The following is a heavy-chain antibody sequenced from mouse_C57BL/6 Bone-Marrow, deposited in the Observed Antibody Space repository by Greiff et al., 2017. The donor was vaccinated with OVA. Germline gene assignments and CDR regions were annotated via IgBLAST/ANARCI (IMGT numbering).Heavy chain of an antibody. CDR3: ASRGFITTVVAEGYFDY. V-gene: IGHV1-80*01. CDR1: GYAFSSYW. D-gene: IGHD1-1*01. J-gene: IGHJ2*01. Sequence: QVQLKESGAELVKPGASVKISCKASGYAFSSYWMNWVKQRPGQGLEWIGQIYPGDGDTNYNGKFKGKATLTADKSSSTAYMQLSSLTSEDSAVYFCASRGFITTVVAEGYFDYWGQGTTLTVSS. CDR2: IYPGDGDT.